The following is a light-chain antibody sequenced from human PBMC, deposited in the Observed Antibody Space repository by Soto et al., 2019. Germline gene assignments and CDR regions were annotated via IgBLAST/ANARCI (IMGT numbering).Light chain of an antibody. J-gene: IGLJ2*01. CDR3: AAWDDTLNALV. CDR2: RAS. CDR1: SSNIGSNY. V-gene: IGLV1-47*01. Sequence: QLVLTQPPSASGTPGQRVTISCSGSSSNIGSNYVYWYQQVPGTAPRLLMYRASQRPSGVPDRFSGSKSGTSAPLAISGLRSEDQSDYYCAAWDDTLNALVLAGGTKLTV.